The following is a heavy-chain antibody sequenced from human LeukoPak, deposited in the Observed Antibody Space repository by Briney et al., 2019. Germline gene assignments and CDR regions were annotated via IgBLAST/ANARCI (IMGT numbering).Heavy chain of an antibody. CDR3: AKDICGGNCYPHGGY. CDR2: IRYDGSNK. J-gene: IGHJ4*02. V-gene: IGHV3-30*02. D-gene: IGHD2-21*01. Sequence: PGGSLRLSCAASGFIFSNYGMHWVRQALGKGLEWVAFIRYDGSNKYYADSVKGRFTISRDNSKNTLYLQMNSLRAEDTAVYYCAKDICGGNCYPHGGYWGQGTLVIVSS. CDR1: GFIFSNYG.